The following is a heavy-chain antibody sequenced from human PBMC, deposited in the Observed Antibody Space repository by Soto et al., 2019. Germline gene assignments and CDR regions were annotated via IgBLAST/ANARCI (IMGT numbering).Heavy chain of an antibody. CDR3: ARGEQYSGRIFDY. V-gene: IGHV6-1*01. J-gene: IGHJ4*01. Sequence: PSQTLSLTCATTGDSVSGNSAGLSWVRQSPSRGLEWLGRTYYRSKWYYEYAVSVRGRITINPDTSKNQYSLQLNSVTPEDTAVYFCARGEQYSGRIFDYWGQGTLVTVSS. CDR1: GDSVSGNSAG. D-gene: IGHD1-26*01. CDR2: TYYRSKWYY.